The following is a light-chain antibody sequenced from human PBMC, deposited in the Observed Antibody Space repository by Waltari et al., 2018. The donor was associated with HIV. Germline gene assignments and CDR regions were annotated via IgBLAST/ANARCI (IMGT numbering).Light chain of an antibody. J-gene: IGLJ2*01. Sequence: SSVLTQPPSVSVAPGKTAMITCGGNNIARKSVQWYQQKAGQAPMLLIFYGSDRPSGIPERFSGSNSGNTATLTISRVGDGDEADYYCQVWDSSSDHVLFGGGTKLTVL. V-gene: IGLV3-21*04. CDR2: YGS. CDR3: QVWDSSSDHVL. CDR1: NIARKS.